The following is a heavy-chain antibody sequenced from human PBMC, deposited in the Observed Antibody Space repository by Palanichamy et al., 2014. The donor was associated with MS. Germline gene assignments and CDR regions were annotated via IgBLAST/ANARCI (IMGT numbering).Heavy chain of an antibody. Sequence: QLHLQESGPGLVKPSRPCPSPALSLVAPSAVVVTTGTGSASPQEGAGVDWEYLLQWEHLLQPSLKSRVTISVDTSKNQFSLKLSSVTAADMAVYYCATRPYSNGWYGKFDDWGQGSLVTVSA. CDR2: LLQWEH. V-gene: IGHV4-39*01. CDR1: VAPSAVVVTT. J-gene: IGHJ4*02. D-gene: IGHD6-19*01. CDR3: ATRPYSNGWYGKFDD.